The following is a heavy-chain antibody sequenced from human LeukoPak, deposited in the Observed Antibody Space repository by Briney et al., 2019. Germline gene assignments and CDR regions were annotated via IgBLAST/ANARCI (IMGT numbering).Heavy chain of an antibody. CDR1: GFTFSIYW. D-gene: IGHD3-10*01. Sequence: GRSLRLSCAASGFTFSIYWMSWVRHAPGKGLEWVANIKQDGSEKYYVDSVEGRFTISRDNAKTALYLQMNSLRAEDTAVYYCAREGVRGVLYYYYYYYMDVWGKGTTVTVSS. J-gene: IGHJ6*03. CDR2: IKQDGSEK. CDR3: AREGVRGVLYYYYYYYMDV. V-gene: IGHV3-7*01.